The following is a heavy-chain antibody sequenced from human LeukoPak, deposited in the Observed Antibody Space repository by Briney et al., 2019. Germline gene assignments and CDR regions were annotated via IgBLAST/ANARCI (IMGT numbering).Heavy chain of an antibody. CDR2: IYYSGST. CDR1: GGSISSGGYY. Sequence: SHTLSLTCTVSGGSISSGGYYWSWIRQHPGKGLEWIGYIYYSGSTYYNPSLKSRVTISVDTSKNQFSLKLSSVTAADTAVYYCAREVAPTVVTGTTPPGFYFDYWAREPWSPSPQ. CDR3: AREVAPTVVTGTTPPGFYFDY. J-gene: IGHJ4*02. D-gene: IGHD1-7*01. V-gene: IGHV4-31*03.